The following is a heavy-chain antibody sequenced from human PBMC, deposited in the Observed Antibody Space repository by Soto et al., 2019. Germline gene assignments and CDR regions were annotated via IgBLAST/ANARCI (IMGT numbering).Heavy chain of an antibody. CDR3: ARDLKDIVVVPAALYYYYGMDV. D-gene: IGHD2-2*01. Sequence: PGGSLRLSCAASGFTFSSYSMNWVRQAPGKGLEWVSSISSSSSYIYYADSVKGRFTISRDNAKNSLYLQMNSLRAEDTAVYYCARDLKDIVVVPAALYYYYGMDVWGQGTTVTVSS. CDR1: GFTFSSYS. J-gene: IGHJ6*02. V-gene: IGHV3-21*01. CDR2: ISSSSSYI.